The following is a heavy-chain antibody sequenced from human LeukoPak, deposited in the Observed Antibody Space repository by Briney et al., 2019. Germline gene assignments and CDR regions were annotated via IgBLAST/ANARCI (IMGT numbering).Heavy chain of an antibody. CDR2: IKEAGREK. Sequence: PGGSLRLSCAASGFTFSSYWMSWGRQAPGKGLEWVANIKEAGREKYYVDSVKGRFTISRDNAKNSLYLQMNSLRAEDTAVYYCARYSRVVMVRPHRTFEYWGRETLDTVPS. CDR3: ARYSRVVMVRPHRTFEY. D-gene: IGHD3-10*01. J-gene: IGHJ4*02. V-gene: IGHV3-7*01. CDR1: GFTFSSYW.